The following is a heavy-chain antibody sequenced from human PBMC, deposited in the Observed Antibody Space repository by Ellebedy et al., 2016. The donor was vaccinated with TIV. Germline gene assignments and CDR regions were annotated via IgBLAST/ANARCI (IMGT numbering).Heavy chain of an antibody. CDR1: GYSISSGYF. CDR2: FHYGRNT. V-gene: IGHV4-38-2*02. D-gene: IGHD6-13*01. J-gene: IGHJ3*02. Sequence: GSLRLSXTVSGYSISSGYFWGWIRQPPGKGLDWIATFHYGRNTYHNPSVQSRVTISLDTSKNQLSLNLRSVTAADTAVYYCARVPGFRYDGTWYPHSFDIWGQGTMVTVSS. CDR3: ARVPGFRYDGTWYPHSFDI.